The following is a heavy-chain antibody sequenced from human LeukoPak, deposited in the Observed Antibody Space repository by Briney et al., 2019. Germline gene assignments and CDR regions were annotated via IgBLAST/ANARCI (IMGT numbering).Heavy chain of an antibody. V-gene: IGHV3-53*01. Sequence: PAVSLRLSSAASGFTVSSNYMSWLRQAPGKGLEWGSGIYSGGSTYYADSVKGRFTISRDNSKNTLYLQMNSLRAEDTAVYYCARVGCSGGTCYPPYYMDVWGKGTTVTVSS. D-gene: IGHD2-15*01. CDR1: GFTVSSNY. CDR3: ARVGCSGGTCYPPYYMDV. J-gene: IGHJ6*03. CDR2: IYSGGST.